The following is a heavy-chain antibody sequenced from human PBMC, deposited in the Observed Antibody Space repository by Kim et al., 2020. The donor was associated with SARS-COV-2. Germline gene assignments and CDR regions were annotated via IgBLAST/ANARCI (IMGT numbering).Heavy chain of an antibody. CDR3: AADLSSVGSSWYSSGWSYYYYYGMDV. J-gene: IGHJ6*02. D-gene: IGHD6-19*01. CDR1: GFTFTSSA. V-gene: IGHV1-58*01. Sequence: SVKVSCKASGFTFTSSAVQWVRQARGQRLEWIGWIVVGSGNTNYAQKFQERVTITRDMSTSTAYMELSSLRSEDTAVYYCAADLSSVGSSWYSSGWSYYYYYGMDVWGQGTTVTVSS. CDR2: IVVGSGNT.